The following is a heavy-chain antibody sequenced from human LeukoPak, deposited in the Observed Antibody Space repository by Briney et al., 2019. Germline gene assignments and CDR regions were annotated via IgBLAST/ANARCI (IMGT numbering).Heavy chain of an antibody. CDR2: IYTSGNT. CDR3: ARGRRSSGWDYFDY. CDR1: GGSISNYY. J-gene: IGHJ4*02. Sequence: SETLSLTCTVSGGSISNYYWTWIRQPAGKGLEWIGRIYTSGNTNYNPSLKSRVTMSVDTSKNQFALKVSSVTAADTAVYYCARGRRSSGWDYFDYWGQGTLVTVPS. V-gene: IGHV4-4*07. D-gene: IGHD6-19*01.